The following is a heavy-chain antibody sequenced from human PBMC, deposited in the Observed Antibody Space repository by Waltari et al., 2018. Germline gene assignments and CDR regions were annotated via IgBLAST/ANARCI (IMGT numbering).Heavy chain of an antibody. J-gene: IGHJ2*01. CDR2: INHSGST. CDR3: ARERSRYFDL. CDR1: GGSFSGYY. Sequence: QVQLQQWGAGLLKPSETLSLPCAVYGGSFSGYYWSWIRQPPGKGLEWIGEINHSGSTNYNPSLKSRVTISVDTSKNQFSLKLSSVTAADTAVYYCARERSRYFDLWGRGTLVTVSS. V-gene: IGHV4-34*01.